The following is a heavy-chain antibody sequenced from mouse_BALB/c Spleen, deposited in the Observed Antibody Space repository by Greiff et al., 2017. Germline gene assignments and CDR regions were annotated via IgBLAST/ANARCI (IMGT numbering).Heavy chain of an antibody. CDR1: GFSLSTSGMG. CDR3: ARRTYYYGSSHWYFDV. CDR2: IYWDDDK. Sequence: QVTLKVSGPGILQPSQTLSLTCSFSGFSLSTSGMGVSWIRQPSGKGLEWLAHIYWDDDKRYNPSLKSRLTISKDTSSNQVFLKITSVDTADTATYYCARRTYYYGSSHWYFDVWGAGTTVTVSS. D-gene: IGHD1-1*01. V-gene: IGHV8-12*01. J-gene: IGHJ1*01.